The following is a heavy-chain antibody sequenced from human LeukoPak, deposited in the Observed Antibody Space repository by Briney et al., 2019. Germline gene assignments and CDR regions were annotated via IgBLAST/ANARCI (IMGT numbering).Heavy chain of an antibody. D-gene: IGHD6-13*01. CDR2: ISYDGSNK. V-gene: IGHV3-30*03. CDR1: GFTFSSYG. Sequence: GGSLRLSCAASGFTFSSYGMHWVRQAPGKGLEWVAVISYDGSNKYYADSVKGRFTISRDNSKNTLYLQMNSLRAEDTAVYYCAREDPGIATPGGVEYFQHWGQGTLVTVSS. J-gene: IGHJ1*01. CDR3: AREDPGIATPGGVEYFQH.